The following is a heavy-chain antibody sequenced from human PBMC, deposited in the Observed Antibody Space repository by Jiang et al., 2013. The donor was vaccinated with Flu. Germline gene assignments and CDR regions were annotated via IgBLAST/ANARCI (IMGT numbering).Heavy chain of an antibody. CDR3: ARGSTIFGGVRPFDY. V-gene: IGHV1-8*01. CDR1: GYTFSSYE. CDR2: INPNSGNT. D-gene: IGHD3-3*01. J-gene: IGHJ4*02. Sequence: GAEVKKPGASVKVSCKASGYTFSSYEINWVRQATGQGLEWMGWINPNSGNTASAQNFRGRVTMTRNTSVSTAYMELSNLRSEDTAVYYCARGSTIFGGVRPFDYWGQGTLITVSS.